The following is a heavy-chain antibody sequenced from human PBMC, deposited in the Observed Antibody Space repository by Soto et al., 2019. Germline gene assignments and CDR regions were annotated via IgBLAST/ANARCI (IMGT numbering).Heavy chain of an antibody. CDR2: IKQDGSEK. D-gene: IGHD6-19*01. CDR1: GFTFSSYW. CDR3: ARDLVVAVAGTHYYGMDV. Sequence: EVQLVESGGGLVQPGGSLRLSCAASGFTFSSYWMSWVRQAPGKGLEWVANIKQDGSEKYYVVSVKGRFTISRDNAKNSLYLQMNSLRAEDTAVYYCARDLVVAVAGTHYYGMDVWGQGTTVTVSS. J-gene: IGHJ6*02. V-gene: IGHV3-7*03.